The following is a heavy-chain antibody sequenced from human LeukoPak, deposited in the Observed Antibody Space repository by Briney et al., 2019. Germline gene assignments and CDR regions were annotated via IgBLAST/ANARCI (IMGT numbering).Heavy chain of an antibody. CDR3: ARGATMVRGPFEY. J-gene: IGHJ4*02. CDR1: GGSISSAGSY. D-gene: IGHD3-10*01. Sequence: SETLSLTCTVSGGSISSAGSYCSWIRQPPGKGLEWIRYIYYCGSNYYTTSLQSRVTISVSTSKNQFSLKLSSVSAADTAVYYCARGATMVRGPFEYWGQGTLVTVSS. V-gene: IGHV4-31*03. CDR2: IYYCGSN.